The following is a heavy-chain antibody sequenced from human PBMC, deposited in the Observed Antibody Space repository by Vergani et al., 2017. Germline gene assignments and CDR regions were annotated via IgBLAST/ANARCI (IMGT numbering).Heavy chain of an antibody. CDR3: ARDGIVVVPAAPALYGMDV. V-gene: IGHV3-30*03. CDR1: GFTFSSYG. Sequence: QVQLVESGGGVVQPGRSLRLSCAASGFTFSSYGMHWVRQAPGKGLEWVAVISYDGSNKYYADSVKGRFTISRDNSKNTLYLQMNSLRAEDTAVYYCARDGIVVVPAAPALYGMDVWGQGTTVTVSS. D-gene: IGHD2-2*01. CDR2: ISYDGSNK. J-gene: IGHJ6*02.